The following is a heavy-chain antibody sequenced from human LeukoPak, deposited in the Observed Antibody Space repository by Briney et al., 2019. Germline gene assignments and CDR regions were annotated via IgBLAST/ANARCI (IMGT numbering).Heavy chain of an antibody. D-gene: IGHD5-18*01. CDR3: ARALRGGYRYGRFDF. CDR2: INWDDDN. J-gene: IGHJ4*02. CDR1: GFSLITRGMC. V-gene: IGHV2-70*11. Sequence: SGPTLVNPTQTLTLTCTFSGFSLITRGMCVSWIRHPPGKALECPARINWDDDNCYSTSLRTRITISNDTSKNQVALTMTNMDPLDTATYFCARALRGGYRYGRFDFWGQGTLVTVSS.